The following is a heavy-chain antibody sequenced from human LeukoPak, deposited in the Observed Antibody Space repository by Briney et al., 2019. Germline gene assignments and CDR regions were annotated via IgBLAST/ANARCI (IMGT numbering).Heavy chain of an antibody. CDR1: GGSISSYY. Sequence: SETLSPTCTVSGGSISSYYWSWIRQPPGKGLEWIGYIYYSGSTNYNPSLKSRVTISVDTSKNQFSLKLSSVTAADTAVYYCARLTTTAVAGTPFDYWGQGTLVTVSS. D-gene: IGHD6-19*01. J-gene: IGHJ4*02. CDR3: ARLTTTAVAGTPFDY. V-gene: IGHV4-59*01. CDR2: IYYSGST.